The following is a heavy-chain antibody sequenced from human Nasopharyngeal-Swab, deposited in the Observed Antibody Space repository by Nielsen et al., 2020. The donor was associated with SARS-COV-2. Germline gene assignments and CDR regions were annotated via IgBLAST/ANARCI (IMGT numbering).Heavy chain of an antibody. CDR3: ARASKTGAAAGLHPFGN. J-gene: IGHJ4*02. V-gene: IGHV3-30*03. D-gene: IGHD6-13*01. CDR1: GFTFSSYG. Sequence: GESLKISCAASGFTFSSYGMHWVRQAPGKGPEWVAVISYDGSNKYYADSVKGRFTISRDNSKNTLYLQMNSLRAEDTAVYYCARASKTGAAAGLHPFGNWGQGTLVTVSS. CDR2: ISYDGSNK.